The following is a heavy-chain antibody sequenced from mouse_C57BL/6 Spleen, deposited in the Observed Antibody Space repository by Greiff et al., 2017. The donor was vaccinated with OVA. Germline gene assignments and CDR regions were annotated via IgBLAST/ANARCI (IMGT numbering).Heavy chain of an antibody. V-gene: IGHV1-54*01. D-gene: IGHD1-1*01. CDR1: GYAFTNYL. CDR3: ARNYGSSGGYFDV. Sequence: QVQLKQSGAELVRPGTSVKVSCKASGYAFTNYLIEWVKQRPGQGLEWIGVINPGSGGTNYNEKFKGKATLTADKSSSTAYMQLSSLTSEDSAVYFCARNYGSSGGYFDVWGTGTTVTVSS. CDR2: INPGSGGT. J-gene: IGHJ1*03.